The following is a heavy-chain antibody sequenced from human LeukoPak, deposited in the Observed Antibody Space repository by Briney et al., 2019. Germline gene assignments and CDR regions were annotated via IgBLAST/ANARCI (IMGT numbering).Heavy chain of an antibody. D-gene: IGHD3-10*01. V-gene: IGHV4-59*01. CDR3: ARGGYYGSGNDFRFDP. CDR1: GGSISSYY. Sequence: SETLSLTCTVSGGSISSYYWSWIRQPPGKGLKCIGYIHYTGSTNYNPSLKSRVTISVDTSKNQFSLKLNSVTAADTAVYYCARGGYYGSGNDFRFDPWGQGTLVTVSS. J-gene: IGHJ5*02. CDR2: IHYTGST.